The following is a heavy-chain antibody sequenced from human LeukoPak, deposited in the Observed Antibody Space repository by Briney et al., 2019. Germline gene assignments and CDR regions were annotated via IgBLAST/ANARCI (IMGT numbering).Heavy chain of an antibody. CDR2: INPNTGGT. D-gene: IGHD6-13*01. J-gene: IGHJ5*02. CDR3: ARVGDSSSWDNWFVP. Sequence: ASVKVSCKASGYTFTGYYMHCVRQAPGQGLEWMGRINPNTGGTNYAQKFQGRVAMTRDTSISTAYMELSRLRSDDTAVYYCARVGDSSSWDNWFVPWGQGTLVTVSS. V-gene: IGHV1-2*02. CDR1: GYTFTGYY.